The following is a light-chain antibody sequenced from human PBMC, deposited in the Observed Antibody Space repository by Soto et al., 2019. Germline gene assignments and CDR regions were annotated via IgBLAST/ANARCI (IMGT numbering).Light chain of an antibody. CDR3: NSYTTIYTGV. CDR2: DVS. J-gene: IGLJ3*02. V-gene: IGLV2-14*01. Sequence: QSALTQPASVSGSPGQSITISCTGTSSDVGGYDYVSWYQQHPGKAPKVIIYDVSYRPSGVPDRFSGSKSGNTASLTISGLQAEDEADYYCNSYTTIYTGVFGGGTQLTVL. CDR1: SSDVGGYDY.